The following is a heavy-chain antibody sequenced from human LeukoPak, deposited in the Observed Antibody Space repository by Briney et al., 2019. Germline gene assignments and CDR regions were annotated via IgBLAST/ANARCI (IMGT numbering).Heavy chain of an antibody. Sequence: ASVKVSCKASGYKFTSYGISWVRQAPGQGLDWMGWISAYNGNTNYAHNLQGRVAMTTDTSTSTAYMELRSLRSDDTAVYYCARGATENWFDPWGQGTLVTVSS. V-gene: IGHV1-18*01. CDR1: GYKFTSYG. CDR2: ISAYNGNT. D-gene: IGHD5-12*01. J-gene: IGHJ5*02. CDR3: ARGATENWFDP.